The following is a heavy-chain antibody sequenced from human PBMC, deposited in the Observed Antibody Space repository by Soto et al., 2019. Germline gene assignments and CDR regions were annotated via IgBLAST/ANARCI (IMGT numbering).Heavy chain of an antibody. V-gene: IGHV3-7*01. Sequence: EVQLVESGGDLVQPGGSLRLSCAVLGSPSSPYWWPWVRRAPGKGLEWVANIKEDGSQKNYVDSVKGRFTVSRDNAKNSLYLQMNSLRAEDTAVYYCARSGSEVDYWGQGTLVIVSS. D-gene: IGHD3-10*01. J-gene: IGHJ4*02. CDR3: ARSGSEVDY. CDR1: GSPSSPYW. CDR2: IKEDGSQK.